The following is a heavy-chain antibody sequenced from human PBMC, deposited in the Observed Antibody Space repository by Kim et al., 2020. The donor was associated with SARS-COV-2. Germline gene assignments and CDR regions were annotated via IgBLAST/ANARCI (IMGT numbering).Heavy chain of an antibody. V-gene: IGHV3-33*01. CDR3: ARDTIGWLQFRWFDP. D-gene: IGHD5-12*01. CDR2: IWYDGSNK. CDR1: GFTFSSYG. Sequence: GGSLRLSCAASGFTFSSYGMHWVRQAPGKGLEWVAVIWYDGSNKYYADSVKGRFTISRDNSKNTLYLQMNSLRAEDTAVYYCARDTIGWLQFRWFDPWGQGTLVTVSS. J-gene: IGHJ5*02.